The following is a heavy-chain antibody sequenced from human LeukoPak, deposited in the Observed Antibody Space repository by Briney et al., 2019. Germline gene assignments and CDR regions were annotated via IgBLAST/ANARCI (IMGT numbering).Heavy chain of an antibody. CDR3: ARGGRGEGTGTTRVAFDI. CDR2: FNPNSGGT. D-gene: IGHD1-1*01. V-gene: IGHV1-2*02. Sequence: ASVKVSCKASVYTFTGYYMHWVRQAPGQVLEWMGWFNPNSGGTNYAQKFQGRVIMTRDTSTSTVYMELSSLRSEDTAVYYCARGGRGEGTGTTRVAFDIWGQGTMVTVSS. J-gene: IGHJ3*02. CDR1: VYTFTGYY.